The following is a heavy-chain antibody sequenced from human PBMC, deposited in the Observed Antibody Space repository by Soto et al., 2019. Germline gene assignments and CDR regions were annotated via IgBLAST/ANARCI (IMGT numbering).Heavy chain of an antibody. D-gene: IGHD6-13*01. CDR2: IIPIFGTA. V-gene: IGHV1-69*01. CDR3: ARRRRGIAAAGGDYYYYGMDV. Sequence: QVQLVQSGAEVKKPGSSVKVSCKASGGTFSSYAISWVRQAPGQGLEWMGGIIPIFGTANYAQKFQGRVTITADEATSTAYMELSMLISEETVGDDCARRRRGIAAAGGDYYYYGMDVWGQGTTVTVSS. CDR1: GGTFSSYA. J-gene: IGHJ6*02.